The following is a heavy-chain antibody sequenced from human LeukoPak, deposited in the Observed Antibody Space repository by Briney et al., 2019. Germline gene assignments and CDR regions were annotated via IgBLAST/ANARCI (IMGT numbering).Heavy chain of an antibody. D-gene: IGHD6-13*01. CDR1: IGSISSSKW. J-gene: IGHJ5*02. CDR3: ARGAVVPAAGTGWFDP. CDR2: IYLYGTT. Sequence: SETLSLTCSVSIGSISSSKWWSWVRQSPVKGLEWIGEIYLYGTTNYNPSFTSRVTMSVDRSRNQFSLKLTSVTAADTAVYYCARGAVVPAAGTGWFDPWGQGTLVTVSS. V-gene: IGHV4-4*02.